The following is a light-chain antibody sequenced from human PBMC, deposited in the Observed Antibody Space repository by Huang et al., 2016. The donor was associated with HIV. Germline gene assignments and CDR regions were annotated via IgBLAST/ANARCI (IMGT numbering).Light chain of an antibody. CDR2: GAS. V-gene: IGKV3-20*01. J-gene: IGKJ5*01. CDR1: HSVSSSY. Sequence: EIVLTQSPGTLSLSPGERATLSCRASHSVSSSYLAGYQQKRGQAPRLLIYGASSRATGIPARCSGSGSGTDFALTISRLEPEDFAVYYCQQYGDSPITFGQGTRLEIK. CDR3: QQYGDSPIT.